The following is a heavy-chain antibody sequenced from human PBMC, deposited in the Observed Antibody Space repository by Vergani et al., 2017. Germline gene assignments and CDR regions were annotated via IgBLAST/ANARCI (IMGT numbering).Heavy chain of an antibody. CDR3: ARHTTYTDS. CDR1: EYSFGNYW. D-gene: IGHD1-1*01. V-gene: IGHV5-51*01. CDR2: IYPADSDT. J-gene: IGHJ4*02. Sequence: EVELVPSGPEMRKPGESLTISCKGSEYSFGNYWIGWVRQMPGKGLEWMGIIYPADSDTRYSPSFQGQVTISAVKSISTAFLQGDSLKSSDTALYYCARHTTYTDSWGQGTLVTVSS.